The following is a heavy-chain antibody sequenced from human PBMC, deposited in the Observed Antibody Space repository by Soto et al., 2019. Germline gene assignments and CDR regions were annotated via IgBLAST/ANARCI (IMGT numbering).Heavy chain of an antibody. V-gene: IGHV3-33*01. Sequence: XLSFAASGLTCSGYGVHWVSQAPVNGLEWVAVLWFDGSNKYYSDSVRGRFTISRDNSKNTLYLQMNSLRPEHTAVYYCASDFPLAMATTNDAFDIWGQGTMVTVSS. CDR2: LWFDGSNK. J-gene: IGHJ3*02. D-gene: IGHD5-12*01. CDR1: GLTCSGYG. CDR3: ASDFPLAMATTNDAFDI.